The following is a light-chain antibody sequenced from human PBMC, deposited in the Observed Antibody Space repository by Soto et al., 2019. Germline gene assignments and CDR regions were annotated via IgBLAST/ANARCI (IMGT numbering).Light chain of an antibody. CDR2: GAS. CDR1: QGSSSY. J-gene: IGKJ1*01. CDR3: PESYSTPTWT. Sequence: IQNPHSPSSLPASLGDGVNFTFRSSQGSSSYLKWYEHNPGKATELLIYGASNLLCGVPSRFSCSGSGTDFTLTISSPHPEDYETSYCPESYSTPTWTFGQGTKWIS. V-gene: IGKV1-39*01.